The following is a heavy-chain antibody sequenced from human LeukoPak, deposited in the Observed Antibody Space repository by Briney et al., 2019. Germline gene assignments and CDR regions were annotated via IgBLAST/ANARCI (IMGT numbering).Heavy chain of an antibody. Sequence: SETLCLTCAVYGGSLSGYYWSWIRQPPGKGLEWIGEINHSGSTNYNPSLKSRVTISVDTSKNQFSLKLSSVTAADTAVYYCAREVVPAALDYWGQGTLVTVSS. D-gene: IGHD2-2*01. CDR3: AREVVPAALDY. CDR1: GGSLSGYY. V-gene: IGHV4-34*01. CDR2: INHSGST. J-gene: IGHJ4*02.